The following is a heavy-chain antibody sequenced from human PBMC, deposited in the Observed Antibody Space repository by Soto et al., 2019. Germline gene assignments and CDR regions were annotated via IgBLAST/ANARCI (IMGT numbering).Heavy chain of an antibody. V-gene: IGHV4-59*01. D-gene: IGHD3-16*01. CDR2: VFYGGT. J-gene: IGHJ4*02. CDR1: GRSMRSNY. Sequence: QVHLQESGPGLVQPSETLSLTCCVSGRSMRSNYWSWFRQSPDKGLEWLGYVFYGGTDYNPSLGGRVSMSVETSKSQSSLKLTSVTVADTAVYYCASYRGALYCESWGPGILVTVSA. CDR3: ASYRGALYCES.